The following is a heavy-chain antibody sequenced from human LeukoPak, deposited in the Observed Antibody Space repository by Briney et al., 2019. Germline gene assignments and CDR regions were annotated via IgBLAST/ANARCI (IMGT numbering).Heavy chain of an antibody. J-gene: IGHJ4*02. Sequence: SVKVSCKASGGTFSSYAISWVRQAPGQGLEWMGGIIPIFGTANYDQKFQGKVPITTDESTSTAYMELSSLRSEDAAVYYCARTPYDILTGYTLGYFDYWGQGTLVTVSS. CDR1: GGTFSSYA. V-gene: IGHV1-69*05. D-gene: IGHD3-9*01. CDR2: IIPIFGTA. CDR3: ARTPYDILTGYTLGYFDY.